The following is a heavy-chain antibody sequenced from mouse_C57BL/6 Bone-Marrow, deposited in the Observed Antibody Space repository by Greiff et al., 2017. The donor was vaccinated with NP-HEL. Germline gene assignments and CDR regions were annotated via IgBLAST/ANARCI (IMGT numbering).Heavy chain of an antibody. CDR3: ARGGAY. Sequence: VQLQQSGAELVRPGTSVKLSCKASGYTFTSYWMHWVKQRPGQGLEWIGVIDPSDSYTNYNQKFKGKATLTVDTSSSTAYMQLSSLTSEDSAVYYCARGGAYWGQGTLVTVSA. CDR2: IDPSDSYT. V-gene: IGHV1-59*01. CDR1: GYTFTSYW. J-gene: IGHJ3*01.